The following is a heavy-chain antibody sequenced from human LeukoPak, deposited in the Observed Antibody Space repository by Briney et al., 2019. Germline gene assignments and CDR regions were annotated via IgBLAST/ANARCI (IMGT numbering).Heavy chain of an antibody. Sequence: GGSLRLSCAASGFTFSSYGMHWVRRAPGEGLEWVAVIWYDGSNKYYADSVKGRFTISRDNSKNTLYLQMNSLRAEDTAVYYCARDGGDKFDYWGQGTLVTVSS. D-gene: IGHD2-21*02. CDR3: ARDGGDKFDY. V-gene: IGHV3-33*01. CDR1: GFTFSSYG. CDR2: IWYDGSNK. J-gene: IGHJ4*02.